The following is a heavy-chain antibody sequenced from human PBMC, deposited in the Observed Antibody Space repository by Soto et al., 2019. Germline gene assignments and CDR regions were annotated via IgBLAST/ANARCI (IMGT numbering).Heavy chain of an antibody. CDR1: GYTFTSYG. CDR3: ASCDSVYNWFDP. CDR2: ISAYNGNT. Sequence: ASVKGSCKASGYTFTSYGISWVRQAPGQGLEWMGWISAYNGNTNYAQKLQGRVTMTTDTSTSTAYMELRSLRSDDTAVYYCASCDSVYNWFDPWGQGTLVTVSS. J-gene: IGHJ5*02. V-gene: IGHV1-18*01. D-gene: IGHD1-26*01.